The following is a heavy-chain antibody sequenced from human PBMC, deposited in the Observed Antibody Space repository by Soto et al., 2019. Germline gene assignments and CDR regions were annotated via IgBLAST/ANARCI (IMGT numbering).Heavy chain of an antibody. CDR1: GFTFDDYG. D-gene: IGHD6-19*01. J-gene: IGHJ4*02. CDR2: INWNGGST. Sequence: EVQLVESGGGVVRPGGSLRLSCAASGFTFDDYGMSWVRQAPGKGLEWVSDINWNGGSTGYADSVKGRFTISRDNAKNSLYVQMNSLRAEDTAFYYCATWYSSGWYVDWGQGTLVTVSS. V-gene: IGHV3-20*04. CDR3: ATWYSSGWYVD.